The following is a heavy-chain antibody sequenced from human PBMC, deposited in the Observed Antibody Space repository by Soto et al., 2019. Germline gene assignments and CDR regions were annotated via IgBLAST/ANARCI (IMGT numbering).Heavy chain of an antibody. CDR1: GGSISSGGYY. J-gene: IGHJ4*02. D-gene: IGHD3-10*01. Sequence: QVQLQESGPGLVKPSQTLSLTCTVSGGSISSGGYYWSWIRQHPGEGLEWIGYIFYSGSTYYNPSLKSRVTISVDTSKNQFSLKLSSVTAADTAVYYCATYGSGSYKPTTFDYWGQGTLVTVSS. CDR2: IFYSGST. CDR3: ATYGSGSYKPTTFDY. V-gene: IGHV4-31*03.